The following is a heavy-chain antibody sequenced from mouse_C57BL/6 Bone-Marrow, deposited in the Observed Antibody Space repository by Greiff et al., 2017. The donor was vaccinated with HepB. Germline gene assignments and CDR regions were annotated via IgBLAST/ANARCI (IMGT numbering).Heavy chain of an antibody. V-gene: IGHV1-55*01. CDR3: ERGLGGY. J-gene: IGHJ2*01. CDR2: IYPGSGST. D-gene: IGHD2-4*01. CDR1: GYTFTSYW. Sequence: QVQLQQPGAELVKPGASVKMSCKASGYTFTSYWITWVKQRPGQGLAWIGDIYPGSGSTTYNEKFKSKATLTVDTSSSTADMQLSSLTSEDSAVCYCERGLGGYWGQDTTLTVST.